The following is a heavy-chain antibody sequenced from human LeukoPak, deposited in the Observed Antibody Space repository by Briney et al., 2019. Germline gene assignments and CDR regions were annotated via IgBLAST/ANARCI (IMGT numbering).Heavy chain of an antibody. V-gene: IGHV4-4*02. Sequence: SGTLSLTCAVSGGSISSSNWWSWVRQPPGKGLEWIGEIYHSGSTNYKPSRKSRVTISVDKSKNQFSLKLSSVTAADAAVYYCARGNDYGDDGLDYWGQGTLVTVSS. CDR2: IYHSGST. CDR3: ARGNDYGDDGLDY. D-gene: IGHD4-17*01. CDR1: GGSISSSNW. J-gene: IGHJ4*02.